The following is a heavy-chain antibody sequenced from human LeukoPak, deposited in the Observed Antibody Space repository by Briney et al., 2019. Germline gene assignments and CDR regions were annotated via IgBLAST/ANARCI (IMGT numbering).Heavy chain of an antibody. CDR1: GFTFSSYA. V-gene: IGHV3-30-3*01. D-gene: IGHD2-15*01. J-gene: IGHJ4*02. CDR2: ISYDGSNK. Sequence: SGGSLRLSCAASGFTFSSYAMHWVRQAPGKGLEWVAVISYDGSNKYYADSVKGRFTISRDNSKNTLYLQMNSLRAEDTAVYYCARGIVVVAAKGELLDYWGRGTLVTVSS. CDR3: ARGIVVVAAKGELLDY.